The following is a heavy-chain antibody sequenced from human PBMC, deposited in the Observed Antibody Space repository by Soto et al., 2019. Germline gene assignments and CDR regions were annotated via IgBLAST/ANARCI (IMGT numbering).Heavy chain of an antibody. CDR2: IYDSVNT. Sequence: SETLSLTCTVSGDSLSSGGHYWSWIRQHPGKGLEWIGYIYDSVNTYYSPSLRSRVTISADMPKNQFSLNLRSVTAADTAVYYCARVDHRGYFAILTDYWGQGTLVTVSS. J-gene: IGHJ4*02. CDR3: ARVDHRGYFAILTDY. D-gene: IGHD3-9*01. CDR1: GDSLSSGGHY. V-gene: IGHV4-31*03.